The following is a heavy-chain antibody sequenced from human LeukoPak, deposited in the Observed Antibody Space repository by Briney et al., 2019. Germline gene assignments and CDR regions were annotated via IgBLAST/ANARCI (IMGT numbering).Heavy chain of an antibody. CDR3: ARGAWAGDYFDY. CDR2: IYTSGST. D-gene: IGHD1-26*01. CDR1: GGSISSGSYY. Sequence: PSETLSLTCTVSGGSISSGSYYWRWIRQPAGKGLEWIGRIYTSGSTNYNPSLNSRVTMSVDTSKNQFSLKLSSMTAADTALYYCARGAWAGDYFDYWGQGALVTVSS. J-gene: IGHJ4*02. V-gene: IGHV4-61*02.